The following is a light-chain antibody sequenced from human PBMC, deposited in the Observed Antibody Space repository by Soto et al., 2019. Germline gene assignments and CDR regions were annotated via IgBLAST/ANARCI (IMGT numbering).Light chain of an antibody. CDR1: QSVSSN. V-gene: IGKV3-15*01. J-gene: IGKJ1*01. CDR2: GAS. Sequence: EIVMTQSPATLSVSPGERATLSCRASQSVSSNLAWYQQKPGQAPRLLIYGASTRATGIPARFSGSGSGTEFTITISSLQSEDFAVYYCQQYGNWPPWTFGPGTKVDIK. CDR3: QQYGNWPPWT.